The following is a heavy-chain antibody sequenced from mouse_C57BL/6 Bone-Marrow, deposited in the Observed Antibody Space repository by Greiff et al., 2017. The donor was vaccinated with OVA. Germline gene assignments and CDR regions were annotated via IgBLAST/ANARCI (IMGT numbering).Heavy chain of an antibody. V-gene: IGHV5-4*01. D-gene: IGHD1-1*01. Sequence: DVHLVESGGGLVKPGGSLKLSCAASGFTFSSYAMSWVRQTPEKRLEWVATISDGGSYTYYPDNVKGRFTISRDNAKNNLYLQMSHLKSEDTAMYYCARAGSSSFAYWGQGTLVTVSA. J-gene: IGHJ3*01. CDR3: ARAGSSSFAY. CDR1: GFTFSSYA. CDR2: ISDGGSYT.